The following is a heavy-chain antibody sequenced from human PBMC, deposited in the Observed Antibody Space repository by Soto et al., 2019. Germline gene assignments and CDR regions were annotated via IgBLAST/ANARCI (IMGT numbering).Heavy chain of an antibody. J-gene: IGHJ5*02. CDR1: GFTFSSYA. D-gene: IGHD2-2*01. CDR2: ISSSGTTI. Sequence: LRLSCAASGFTFSSYAMNWVRQAPGKGLEWVSYISSSGTTIYYADSVKGRFTISRDNAKNSLYLQMNSLRAEDTAVYYCARVDPPAKSWGQGTLVTVSS. V-gene: IGHV3-11*01. CDR3: ARVDPPAKS.